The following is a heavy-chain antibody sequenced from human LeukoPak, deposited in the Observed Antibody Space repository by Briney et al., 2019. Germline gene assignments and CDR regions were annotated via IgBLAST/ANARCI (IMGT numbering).Heavy chain of an antibody. CDR3: ARDHVDYYYMDV. V-gene: IGHV3-21*01. CDR2: ISSSSSYI. D-gene: IGHD3-10*02. CDR1: GFTFSSYS. Sequence: GGSLRLSCAASGFTFSSYSMNWVRQAPGKGLEWVSSISSSSSYIYYADSVKGRFTISRDHAKNSLYLQMNSLRAEDTAVYYCARDHVDYYYMDVWGKGTTVTVSS. J-gene: IGHJ6*03.